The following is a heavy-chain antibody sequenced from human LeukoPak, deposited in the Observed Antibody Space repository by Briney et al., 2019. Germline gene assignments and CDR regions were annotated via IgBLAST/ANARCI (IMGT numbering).Heavy chain of an antibody. D-gene: IGHD4-17*01. V-gene: IGHV4-59*01. CDR1: GGSITTYY. Sequence: PSETLSLTCTVSGGSITTYYWSWIRQLPGKGLEWIGFIYSSGSANYNPSLMSRVTMTVDTSKNQFSLKLSSVTAADTAVYYCARTRTYADYADFWGQGTLVTVSS. CDR2: IYSSGSA. CDR3: ARTRTYADYADF. J-gene: IGHJ4*02.